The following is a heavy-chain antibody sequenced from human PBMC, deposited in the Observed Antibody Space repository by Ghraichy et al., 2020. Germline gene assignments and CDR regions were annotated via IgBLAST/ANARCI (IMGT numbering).Heavy chain of an antibody. CDR3: AKVRVSHSSSWSTLYYYYYYMDV. J-gene: IGHJ6*03. D-gene: IGHD6-13*01. Sequence: LSLTCAASGFTFSSYAMSWVRQAPGKGLEWVSAISGSGGSTYYADSVKGRFTISRDNSKNTLYLQMNSLRAEDTAVYYCAKVRVSHSSSWSTLYYYYYYMDVWGKGTTVTVSS. CDR2: ISGSGGST. V-gene: IGHV3-23*01. CDR1: GFTFSSYA.